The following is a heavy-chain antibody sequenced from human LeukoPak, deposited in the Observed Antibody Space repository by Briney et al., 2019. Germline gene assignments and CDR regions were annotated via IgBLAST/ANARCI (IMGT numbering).Heavy chain of an antibody. CDR1: GYSISSGYY. Sequence: SETLSLTCTVSGYSISSGYYWGWIRQPPGKGLEWIGSIYHSGSTYYNPSLKSRVTISVDTSKNQFSLKLSSVTAADTAVYYCARAIVVVAAINFDYWGQGTLSPSPQ. CDR2: IYHSGST. J-gene: IGHJ4*02. V-gene: IGHV4-38-2*02. D-gene: IGHD2-15*01. CDR3: ARAIVVVAAINFDY.